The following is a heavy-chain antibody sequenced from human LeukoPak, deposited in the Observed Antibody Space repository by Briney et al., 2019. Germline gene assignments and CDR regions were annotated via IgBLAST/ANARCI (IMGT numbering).Heavy chain of an antibody. CDR1: GFTFSSYV. Sequence: GGSLRLSCAASGFTFSSYVTSWVRQAPGKWLEWVSCISDSGYSTYYADSVKGRFTISRDNSKNTLYLQMNSLRAEDTAVYYCARDLHYYVAMDVWGQGTTVTVSS. D-gene: IGHD3-10*02. CDR2: ISDSGYST. J-gene: IGHJ6*02. CDR3: ARDLHYYVAMDV. V-gene: IGHV3-23*01.